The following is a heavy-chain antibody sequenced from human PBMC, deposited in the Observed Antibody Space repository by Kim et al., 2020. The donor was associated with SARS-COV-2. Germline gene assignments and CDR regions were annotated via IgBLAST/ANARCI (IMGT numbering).Heavy chain of an antibody. J-gene: IGHJ4*02. Sequence: TNKNPPLRSRVTMSLDTAKKQFSLRLSSVPAADTAVYYCATYTTSSLEFDFWGRGTLVTVSS. D-gene: IGHD3-3*01. CDR3: ATYTTSSLEFDF. CDR2: T. V-gene: IGHV4-59*10.